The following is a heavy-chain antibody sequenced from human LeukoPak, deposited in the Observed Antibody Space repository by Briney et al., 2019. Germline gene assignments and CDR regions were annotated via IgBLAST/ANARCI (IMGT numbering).Heavy chain of an antibody. Sequence: PGGSLRLSCAASGFTFSTYGMNWVRQAPGKGLEWLSYISSTSNSIYYADSVKGRFTISRDNAKNSLYLQMNSLRDEDTAVYYCAKDAEYQLLTYAFDIWGQGTMVTVSS. CDR1: GFTFSTYG. V-gene: IGHV3-48*02. CDR2: ISSTSNSI. J-gene: IGHJ3*02. CDR3: AKDAEYQLLTYAFDI. D-gene: IGHD2-2*01.